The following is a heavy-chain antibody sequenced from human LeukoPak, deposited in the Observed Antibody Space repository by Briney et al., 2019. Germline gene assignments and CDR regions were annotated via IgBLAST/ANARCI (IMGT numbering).Heavy chain of an antibody. D-gene: IGHD2-21*02. CDR3: ARSAYCGGDCYRYYYYYGMDV. V-gene: IGHV4-30-4*01. Sequence: PSQTLSLTCTVSGGSISSGDYYWSWIRQPPGTGLEWIGYIYYSGSTYYNPSLKSRVTISADTSKNQFSLKLSSVTAADTAVYYCARSAYCGGDCYRYYYYYGMDVWGQGTTVTVSS. CDR2: IYYSGST. J-gene: IGHJ6*02. CDR1: GGSISSGDYY.